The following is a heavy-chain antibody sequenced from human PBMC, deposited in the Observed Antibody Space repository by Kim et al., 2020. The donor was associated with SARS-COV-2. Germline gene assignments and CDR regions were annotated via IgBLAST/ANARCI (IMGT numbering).Heavy chain of an antibody. V-gene: IGHV3-48*02. Sequence: KGRFTIFRDNAKNSLYLQMNRLRDEDTAVYYCAREDPFGDFNSGWGEIDYWGQGTLVTVSS. J-gene: IGHJ4*02. D-gene: IGHD6-19*01. CDR3: AREDPFGDFNSGWGEIDY.